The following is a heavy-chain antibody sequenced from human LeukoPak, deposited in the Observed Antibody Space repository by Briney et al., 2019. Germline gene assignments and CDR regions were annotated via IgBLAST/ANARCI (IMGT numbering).Heavy chain of an antibody. J-gene: IGHJ5*02. CDR3: ARVMPIVVVVAATRKNWLDP. Sequence: SETLSLTCAVYGGSFSGYYWSWIRQPPGKGLEWIGEINHSGSTNYNPSLKSRVTISVDTSKNQFSLKLSSVTAADTAVYYCARVMPIVVVVAATRKNWLDPWGQGTLVTVSS. CDR1: GGSFSGYY. V-gene: IGHV4-34*01. CDR2: INHSGST. D-gene: IGHD2-15*01.